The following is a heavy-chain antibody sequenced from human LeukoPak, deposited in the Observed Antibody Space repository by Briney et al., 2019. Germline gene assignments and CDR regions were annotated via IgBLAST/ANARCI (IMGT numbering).Heavy chain of an antibody. CDR2: INHSGST. V-gene: IGHV4-34*01. CDR1: GGSFSGYY. D-gene: IGHD5-18*01. CDR3: ARHSPGYSYGTFDY. J-gene: IGHJ4*02. Sequence: PSETLSLTCAVYGGSFSGYYWSWIRQPPGKGLEWIGEINHSGSTNYNPSLKSRVTISVDTSKNQFSLKLSSVTAADTAVYYCARHSPGYSYGTFDYWGQGTLVTVSS.